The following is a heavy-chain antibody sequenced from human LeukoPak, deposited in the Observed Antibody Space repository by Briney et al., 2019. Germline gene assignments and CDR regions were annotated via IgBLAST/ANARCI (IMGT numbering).Heavy chain of an antibody. V-gene: IGHV3-7*01. CDR3: ARNLPAADY. Sequence: GGSLRLSCAASGFTFSTYWMSWVRQVPGKGLEWVANIKQDGTEKHYVDSVKGRFTISRDNAKNSLYLQMNSLRAEDTAVYYCARNLPAADYWGQGTLVTVSS. CDR2: IKQDGTEK. D-gene: IGHD2-2*01. J-gene: IGHJ4*02. CDR1: GFTFSTYW.